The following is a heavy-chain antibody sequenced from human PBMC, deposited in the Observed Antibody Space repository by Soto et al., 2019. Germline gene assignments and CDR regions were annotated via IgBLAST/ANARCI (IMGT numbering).Heavy chain of an antibody. V-gene: IGHV3-53*02. J-gene: IGHJ6*02. CDR2: IYSGGST. CDR3: ARDPAGYYYGMDV. Sequence: EVQLVETGGGLIQPGGSLRLSCAASGFTVSSNYMSWVRQAPGKGLEWVSVIYSGGSTYYADSVKGRFTISRDNSKNTLYFQRNSLRAEDTAVYYCARDPAGYYYGMDVWGQGTTVTVSS. CDR1: GFTVSSNY.